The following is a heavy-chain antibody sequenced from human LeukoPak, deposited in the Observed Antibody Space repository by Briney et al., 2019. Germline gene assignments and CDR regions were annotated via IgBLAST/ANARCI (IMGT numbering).Heavy chain of an antibody. V-gene: IGHV3-48*03. CDR3: ARGTVVPAATDAFDI. D-gene: IGHD2-2*01. J-gene: IGHJ3*02. Sequence: GGSLRLSCAASGFTFSSYEMNWVRQAPGMGLEWVSYISSSGSTIYYADSVKGRFTISRDNAKNSLYLQMNSLRAEDTAVYYCARGTVVPAATDAFDIWGQGTMVTVSS. CDR1: GFTFSSYE. CDR2: ISSSGSTI.